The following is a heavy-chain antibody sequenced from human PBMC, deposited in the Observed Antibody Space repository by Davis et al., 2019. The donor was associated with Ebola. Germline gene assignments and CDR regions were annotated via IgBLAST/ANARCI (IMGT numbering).Heavy chain of an antibody. D-gene: IGHD3-16*02. Sequence: PGGSLRLSCAASGFTFTNYAMYWVRQAPGKGLEWVSGFGGTGSGPYYADSVKCRFTISRDNAKNSLYLQMNSLRAEDTAVYYCARDLTNYDYVWGSYRYSAGYFDYWGQGTLVTVSS. CDR2: FGGTGSGP. J-gene: IGHJ4*02. CDR1: GFTFTNYA. V-gene: IGHV3-23*01. CDR3: ARDLTNYDYVWGSYRYSAGYFDY.